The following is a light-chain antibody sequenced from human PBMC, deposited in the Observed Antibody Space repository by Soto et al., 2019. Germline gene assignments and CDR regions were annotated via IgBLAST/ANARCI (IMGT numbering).Light chain of an antibody. CDR1: QSVSSN. CDR2: GAS. J-gene: IGKJ4*01. CDR3: QQSNNLPRT. Sequence: VMTQAPSTLSVSPRQGSTLSCRASQSVSSNLVWYQHKPGQAPRLLIYGASTRATDIPARFSGSGSGTEFTLTISSLQSEDYAVYYCQQSNNLPRTFGGGTTGDIK. V-gene: IGKV3-15*01.